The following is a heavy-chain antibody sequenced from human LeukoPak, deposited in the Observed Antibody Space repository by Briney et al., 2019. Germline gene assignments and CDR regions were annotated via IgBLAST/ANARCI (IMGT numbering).Heavy chain of an antibody. V-gene: IGHV3-23*01. Sequence: GGSLRLSCAASGFTFSSYAMSWVRQAPGKGLEWVSAISGSGGSTYYADSVKGRFTISRDNSKNTLYLQMNSLRAEDTAVYYCAKGVEIQLWPINWFDPWGQGTLVTVSS. CDR1: GFTFSSYA. CDR2: ISGSGGST. D-gene: IGHD5-18*01. J-gene: IGHJ5*02. CDR3: AKGVEIQLWPINWFDP.